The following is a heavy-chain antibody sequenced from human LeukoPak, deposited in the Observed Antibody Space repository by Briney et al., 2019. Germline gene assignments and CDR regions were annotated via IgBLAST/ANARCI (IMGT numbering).Heavy chain of an antibody. CDR1: GFTFNSYG. CDR2: IWYDGSNK. D-gene: IGHD3-10*01. Sequence: GRSLRLSCAASGFTFNSYGMHWVRQAPGKGLEWVAVIWYDGSNKYYADSVKGRFTISRDNSKNTLYLQMNNLRAEDTAVYYCATHYGSGTTRGDYWGQGTLVTVSS. V-gene: IGHV3-33*01. J-gene: IGHJ4*02. CDR3: ATHYGSGTTRGDY.